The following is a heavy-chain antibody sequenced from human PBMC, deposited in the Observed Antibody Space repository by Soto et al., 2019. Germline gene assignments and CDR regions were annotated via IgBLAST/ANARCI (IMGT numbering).Heavy chain of an antibody. Sequence: GGSLRLSCAASGFTFSDYYMSWIRQAPGKGLEWVSYISSSGSTIYYADSVKGRFTISRDNAKNSLYLQMNSLRAEDTAVYYCARDFPSAHDYGDYDYVYRGQGTLVTVSS. D-gene: IGHD4-17*01. V-gene: IGHV3-11*01. J-gene: IGHJ4*02. CDR3: ARDFPSAHDYGDYDYVY. CDR1: GFTFSDYY. CDR2: ISSSGSTI.